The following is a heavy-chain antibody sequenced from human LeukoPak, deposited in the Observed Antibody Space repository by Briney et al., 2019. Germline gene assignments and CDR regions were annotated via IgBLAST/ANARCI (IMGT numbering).Heavy chain of an antibody. V-gene: IGHV1-8*03. D-gene: IGHD6-19*01. CDR3: ATGTVAGQFDY. CDR1: GYTFTTYY. Sequence: GASVKVSCKASGYTFTTYYVHWARQAPGQGLEWMGWMNPNSGNTGYAQKFQGRVTITRDMSTSTVYMELSSLRSEDTAVYYCATGTVAGQFDYWGQGTLVTVSS. J-gene: IGHJ4*02. CDR2: MNPNSGNT.